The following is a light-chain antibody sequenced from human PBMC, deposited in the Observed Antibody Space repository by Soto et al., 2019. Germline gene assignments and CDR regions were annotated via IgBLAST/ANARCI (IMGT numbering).Light chain of an antibody. J-gene: IGKJ5*01. CDR3: QQSFSTPT. V-gene: IGKV1-39*01. CDR1: QRINIS. Sequence: DIQMCQSPSSLSTSIGDRVTSTFRASQRINISLYQHRQEPATAPELLISSASNLQSGVPSRGSGSGSGIDFTLTIIGLQSEDFATCYCQQSFSTPTFGQGTRLEI. CDR2: SAS.